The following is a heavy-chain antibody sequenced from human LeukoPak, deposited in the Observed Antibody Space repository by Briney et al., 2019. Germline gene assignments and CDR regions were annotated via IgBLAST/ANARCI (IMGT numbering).Heavy chain of an antibody. CDR3: AKSKSDCSSTGCYTMGVLDWFDP. D-gene: IGHD2-2*02. J-gene: IGHJ5*02. V-gene: IGHV3-48*01. CDR2: ISSSSSTI. CDR1: GFTFSSYS. Sequence: PGGSLRLSCAASGFTFSSYSMNWVRQAPGKGLEWVSYISSSSSTIYYADSVKGRFTISRDNAKNSLYLQMNSLRAEDTAVYYCAKSKSDCSSTGCYTMGVLDWFDPWGQGTLVTVSS.